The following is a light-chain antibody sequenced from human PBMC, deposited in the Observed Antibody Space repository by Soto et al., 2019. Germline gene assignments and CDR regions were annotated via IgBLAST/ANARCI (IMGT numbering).Light chain of an antibody. CDR2: GAS. CDR1: QSVSSNF. J-gene: IGKJ2*01. V-gene: IGKV3-20*01. Sequence: EIVLTQSPGTLSLSPGERATLSCRASQSVSSNFLVWYQQKPGQAPRLLIYGASTRATGIPDRFSGGGSVTDFSLTISRLEPEDFAVYYCQQYDTSPPGYTFGQGTKLEIK. CDR3: QQYDTSPPGYT.